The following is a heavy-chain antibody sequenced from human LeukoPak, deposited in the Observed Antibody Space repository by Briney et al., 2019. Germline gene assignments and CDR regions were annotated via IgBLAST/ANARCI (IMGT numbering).Heavy chain of an antibody. Sequence: GGSLRLSCAASGFMFSSYWMTWVRQAPGKGLEWVANIKQDGSEKYYMSSVRGRFTISRDNAKNSLYLQMNNVRAEDTAVYFCARGGGLDVWGQGATVTVSS. D-gene: IGHD3-16*01. CDR2: IKQDGSEK. CDR3: ARGGGLDV. V-gene: IGHV3-7*03. J-gene: IGHJ6*02. CDR1: GFMFSSYW.